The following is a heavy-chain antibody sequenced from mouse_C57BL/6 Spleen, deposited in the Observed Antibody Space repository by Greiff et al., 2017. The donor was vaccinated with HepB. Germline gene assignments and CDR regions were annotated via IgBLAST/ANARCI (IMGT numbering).Heavy chain of an antibody. CDR2: INPYNGGT. CDR1: GYTFTDYY. Sequence: VQLKQSGPVLVKPGASVKMSCKASGYTFTDYYMNWVKQSHGKSLEWIGVINPYNGGTSYNQKFKGKATLTVDKSSSTAYMELNSLTSEDSAVYYCARYDGRSYYAMDYWGQGTSVTVSS. V-gene: IGHV1-19*01. D-gene: IGHD2-3*01. CDR3: ARYDGRSYYAMDY. J-gene: IGHJ4*01.